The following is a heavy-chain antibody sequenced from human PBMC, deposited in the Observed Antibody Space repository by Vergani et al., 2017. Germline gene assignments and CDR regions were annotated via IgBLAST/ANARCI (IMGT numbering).Heavy chain of an antibody. D-gene: IGHD6-19*01. CDR3: TRGIAVAGVGVDY. V-gene: IGHV3-74*01. Sequence: EVQLVESGGGLVQPGGSLRLSCAASGFTFSRYWLHWVRQAPGKGLVWVSRIKGDGSSTIYADSVKGRFTSSRDNAKNTLYLEMNSLRAEDTAVYYCTRGIAVAGVGVDYWGQGTVVTVSS. CDR1: GFTFSRYW. CDR2: IKGDGSST. J-gene: IGHJ4*02.